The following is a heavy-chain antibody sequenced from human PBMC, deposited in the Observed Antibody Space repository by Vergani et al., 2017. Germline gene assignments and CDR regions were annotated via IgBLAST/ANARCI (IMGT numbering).Heavy chain of an antibody. CDR2: IYYSGST. CDR3: ARHGSGSYGGNWFDP. J-gene: IGHJ5*02. D-gene: IGHD3-10*01. V-gene: IGHV4-28*01. CDR1: GYSISSSNW. Sequence: QVQLQESGPGLVKPSDTLSLTCAVSGYSISSSNWWGWIRQPPGKGLEWIGYIYYSGSTYYNPSLKSRVTISVDTSKNQFSLKLSSVTAADTAVYYCARHGSGSYGGNWFDPWGQGTLVTVSS.